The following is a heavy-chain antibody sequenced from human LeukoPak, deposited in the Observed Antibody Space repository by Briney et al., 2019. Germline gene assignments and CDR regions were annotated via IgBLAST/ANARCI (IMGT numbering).Heavy chain of an antibody. J-gene: IGHJ4*02. D-gene: IGHD1-1*01. CDR2: IGTAGDT. CDR3: ARVAKERVGGVYYFDY. Sequence: GGPLRLSCAASGFTLSDYDMHWVRQATGKGLEWVSAIGTAGDTYYTGSVKGRFTISRENAKNSLYLQMNSLRAGDTAVYYCARVAKERVGGVYYFDYWGQGTLVTVSS. V-gene: IGHV3-13*01. CDR1: GFTLSDYD.